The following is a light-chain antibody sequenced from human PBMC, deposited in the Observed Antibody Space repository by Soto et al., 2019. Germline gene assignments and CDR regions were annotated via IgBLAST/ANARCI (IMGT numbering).Light chain of an antibody. CDR3: QQSYSAPPWT. Sequence: DIQMTQSPSSLSASVGDTITITCRASQNISSYLNWDQQKSGKAPNLLIYTATTLQSEVPSRFSGSGSETDFTLTISSLEPEDFATYYCQQSYSAPPWTFGPGTQVEMK. CDR1: QNISSY. CDR2: TAT. J-gene: IGKJ1*01. V-gene: IGKV1-39*01.